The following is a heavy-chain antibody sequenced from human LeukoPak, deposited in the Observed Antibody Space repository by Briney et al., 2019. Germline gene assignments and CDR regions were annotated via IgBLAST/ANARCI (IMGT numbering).Heavy chain of an antibody. CDR2: MNPNSGNT. Sequence: GASVKVSCKASGYTFTSYAMNWVRQATGQGLEWMGWMNPNSGNTGYAQKFQGRVTMTRNTSISTAYMELSSLRSEDTAVYYCARGLRGYCSSTSCYQPAQDFDYWGQGTLVTVSS. J-gene: IGHJ4*02. CDR3: ARGLRGYCSSTSCYQPAQDFDY. CDR1: GYTFTSYA. D-gene: IGHD2-2*01. V-gene: IGHV1-8*02.